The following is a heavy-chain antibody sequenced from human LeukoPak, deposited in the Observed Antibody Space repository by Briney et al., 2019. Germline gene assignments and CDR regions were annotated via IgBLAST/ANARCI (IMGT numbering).Heavy chain of an antibody. D-gene: IGHD3-10*01. CDR3: ARFAEPPQYFDY. CDR2: ISHDGGNE. Sequence: PGRSLRLSCAASGFTFSSYGIHWVRQAPGKGMEWVAVISHDGGNEYYADPVKGRFTISRDNAKNSLYLQMNSLRAEDTGVYYCARFAEPPQYFDYWGQGTLVTVSS. J-gene: IGHJ4*02. CDR1: GFTFSSYG. V-gene: IGHV3-30*03.